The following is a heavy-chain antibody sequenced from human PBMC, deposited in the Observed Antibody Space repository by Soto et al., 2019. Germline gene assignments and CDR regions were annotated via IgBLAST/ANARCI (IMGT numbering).Heavy chain of an antibody. CDR1: GGSISSINW. J-gene: IGHJ6*02. D-gene: IGHD5-12*01. CDR2: IYHSGST. Sequence: SETLSLTCDVSGGSISSINWWSWVRQPPGKGLKWIGEIYHSGSTTYNPSLKSRVTISVDKSKNQFSLKLKSLTAADTARYSCARGGGPDIAYGMDVWGQGTTVTVSS. V-gene: IGHV4-4*02. CDR3: ARGGGPDIAYGMDV.